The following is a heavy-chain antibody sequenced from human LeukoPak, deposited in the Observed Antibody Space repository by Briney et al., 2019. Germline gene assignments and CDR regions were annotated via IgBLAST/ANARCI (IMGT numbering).Heavy chain of an antibody. J-gene: IGHJ4*02. CDR1: GGSISSYY. D-gene: IGHD6-25*01. Sequence: PSETLSLTCTVSGGSISSYYWSWIRQPPGKGLEWIGSIYYSGSTYYNPSLKSRVTISVDTSKNQFSLKLSSVTAADTAVYYCARDRAAEFDYWGQGTLVTVSS. CDR3: ARDRAAEFDY. V-gene: IGHV4-59*12. CDR2: IYYSGST.